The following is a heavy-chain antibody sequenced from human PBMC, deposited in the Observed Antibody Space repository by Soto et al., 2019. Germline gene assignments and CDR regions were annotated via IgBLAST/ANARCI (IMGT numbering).Heavy chain of an antibody. Sequence: QVQLVQSGAEVKKPGASLKVSCKASGYTFTIYGISWVRQAPGQGLEWMGWISAYNGNTNYAQKLQGRVTMTTATCTRTGYMELRSGRSDATAMYYRARDHPTAELRVHCCDMAVWGHGTTVTDS. D-gene: IGHD1-7*01. CDR2: ISAYNGNT. CDR3: ARDHPTAELRVHCCDMAV. CDR1: GYTFTIYG. J-gene: IGHJ6*02. V-gene: IGHV1-18*01.